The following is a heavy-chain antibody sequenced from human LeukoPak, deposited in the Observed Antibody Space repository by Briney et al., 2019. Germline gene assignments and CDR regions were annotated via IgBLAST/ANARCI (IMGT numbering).Heavy chain of an antibody. Sequence: GESLKISCKGSGYTFTNYWITWVRQMPGKGLVWMGTIDPGDSYINYSPSLEGHVIMSTDKATNTAHLQWSSPKASDTGIYYCARRGIGFGDFYDYWGQGTPVTVSS. CDR3: ARRGIGFGDFYDY. CDR2: IDPGDSYI. J-gene: IGHJ4*02. D-gene: IGHD3-16*01. V-gene: IGHV5-10-1*01. CDR1: GYTFTNYW.